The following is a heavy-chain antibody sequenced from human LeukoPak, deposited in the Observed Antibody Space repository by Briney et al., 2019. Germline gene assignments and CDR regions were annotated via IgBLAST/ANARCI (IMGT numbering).Heavy chain of an antibody. V-gene: IGHV4-39*01. J-gene: IGHJ4*02. CDR2: IYKSGST. CDR1: GDSISTNSYY. Sequence: SETLSLTCTVSGDSISTNSYYWGWIRQPPGKGLEWIGNIYKSGSTYCNPSPKSRVTISVDTSKNQFSLKLSSVTAADTAVYYCARPRYSATYTYYFDYWGQGTLVTVSS. CDR3: ARPRYSATYTYYFDY. D-gene: IGHD5-12*01.